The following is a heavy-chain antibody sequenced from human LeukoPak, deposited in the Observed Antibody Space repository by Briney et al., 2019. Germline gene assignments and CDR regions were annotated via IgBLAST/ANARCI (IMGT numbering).Heavy chain of an antibody. Sequence: PGGSLKLSCAASGFTFMGSAIHWFRQASGKGRDWVGRIRSKDNNYEPAYAASVKGRFSVSRDDSKNTAYLKMNSLKIEDTAVYYCTRQGGYSYGYPFDFWGQGTLVTVSS. D-gene: IGHD5-18*01. CDR3: TRQGGYSYGYPFDF. J-gene: IGHJ4*02. CDR2: IRSKDNNYEP. CDR1: GFTFMGSA. V-gene: IGHV3-73*01.